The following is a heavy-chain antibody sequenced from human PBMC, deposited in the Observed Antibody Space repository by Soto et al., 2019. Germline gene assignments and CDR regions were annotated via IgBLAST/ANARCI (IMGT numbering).Heavy chain of an antibody. CDR2: IYRDGTT. V-gene: IGHV3-66*01. CDR1: GFTVSTSY. Sequence: EVQLVESGGGLVQPGGSLRLSCAASGFTVSTSYIAWVRQAPGKGLEWVSVIYRDGTTYFADSLKGRFTISRDNSKNTVYLEMKSLRTDDTAVYYCASASTGSWWIDYWGQGTLVTVSS. CDR3: ASASTGSWWIDY. J-gene: IGHJ4*02. D-gene: IGHD1-26*01.